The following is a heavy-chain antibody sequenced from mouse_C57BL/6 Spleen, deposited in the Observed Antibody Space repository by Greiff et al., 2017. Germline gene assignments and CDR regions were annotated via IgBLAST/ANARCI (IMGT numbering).Heavy chain of an antibody. CDR2: ISSGGDYI. CDR1: GFTFSSYA. V-gene: IGHV5S21*01. J-gene: IGHJ1*03. Sequence: EVKVEEPGEGLVKPGGSLKLSCAASGFTFSSYAMSWVRQTPEKRLAWVAYISSGGDYIYYADTVQGRFTISRGNARNTLYLQMSSLKSEDTAMYYCIRGYDDWYFDVWGTGTTVTGSS. D-gene: IGHD2-2*01. CDR3: IRGYDDWYFDV.